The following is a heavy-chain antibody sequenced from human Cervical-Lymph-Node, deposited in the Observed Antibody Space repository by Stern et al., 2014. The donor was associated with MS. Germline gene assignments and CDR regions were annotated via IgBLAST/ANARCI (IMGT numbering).Heavy chain of an antibody. Sequence: DQLVESGAEVRKPGASVKVSCKASGYTFIDYYIHWVRQAPGQGLEWMGRIVPHTGGTIYAQKFQDRVTITRDTSINTAYMEVSSLRSDDTAVYFCARGGGYIFPSDWFDPWGQGTLVTVSS. CDR3: ARGGGYIFPSDWFDP. D-gene: IGHD5-24*01. CDR2: IVPHTGGT. V-gene: IGHV1-2*06. CDR1: GYTFIDYY. J-gene: IGHJ5*02.